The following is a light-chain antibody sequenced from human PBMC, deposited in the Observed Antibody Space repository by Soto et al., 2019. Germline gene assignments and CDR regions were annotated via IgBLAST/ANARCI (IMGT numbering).Light chain of an antibody. CDR2: RIS. CDR3: QQYPKSLWT. J-gene: IGKJ1*01. Sequence: VLTQSQGTLSLSPGERATLSCRTSQSVSASQLAWYQQKPGQAPRLLIYRISKRAAGIPDRLTGSGSGTDFTLTIDGLEPEDFAVYYCQQYPKSLWTFGQGTKVAIK. CDR1: QSVSASQ. V-gene: IGKV3-20*01.